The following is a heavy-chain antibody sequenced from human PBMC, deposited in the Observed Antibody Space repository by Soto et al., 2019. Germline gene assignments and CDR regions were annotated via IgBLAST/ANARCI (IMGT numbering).Heavy chain of an antibody. D-gene: IGHD3-3*01. V-gene: IGHV5-51*01. CDR3: ARQENVWSGYYRDYYYGMDV. J-gene: IGHJ6*02. Sequence: PGESLKISCKGSGYSFTSYWIGWVRQMPGKGLEWMGIIYPGDSDTRYSPSFQGQVTISADKSISTAYLQWSSLKASDTAMYYCARQENVWSGYYRDYYYGMDVWGQGTTVTVSS. CDR1: GYSFTSYW. CDR2: IYPGDSDT.